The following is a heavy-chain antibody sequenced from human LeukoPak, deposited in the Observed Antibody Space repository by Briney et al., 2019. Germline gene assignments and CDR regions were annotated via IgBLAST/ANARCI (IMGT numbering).Heavy chain of an antibody. CDR1: GGSFSGYY. J-gene: IGHJ3*02. V-gene: IGHV4-34*01. D-gene: IGHD3-10*01. Sequence: PSETLSLTCAVYGGSFSGYYWSWIRQPPGKGLEWIGEINHSGSTNYNPSLKSRVTISVDTSKNQFSLKLSSVTAADTAVYYCAESLSGFAFDIWGRGTMVTVSS. CDR3: AESLSGFAFDI. CDR2: INHSGST.